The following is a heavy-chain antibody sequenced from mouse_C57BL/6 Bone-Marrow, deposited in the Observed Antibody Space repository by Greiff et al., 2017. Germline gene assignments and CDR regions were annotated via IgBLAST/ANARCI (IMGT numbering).Heavy chain of an antibody. J-gene: IGHJ2*01. Sequence: EVQGVESGAELVRPGASVKLSCTASGFNIKDDYIHWVKQRPEQGLDWIGWIDPEIGYTKYDSKFQGKATITSDTSSNTAYLPLISLTSEDTAVYYWSTLDGNYFDYWGQGTPLTVAS. CDR2: IDPEIGYT. CDR3: STLDGNYFDY. D-gene: IGHD2-3*01. V-gene: IGHV14-4*01. CDR1: GFNIKDDY.